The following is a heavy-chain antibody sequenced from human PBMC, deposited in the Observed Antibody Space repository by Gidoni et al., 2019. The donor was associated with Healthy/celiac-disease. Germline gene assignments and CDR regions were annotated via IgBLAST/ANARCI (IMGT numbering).Heavy chain of an antibody. D-gene: IGHD3-3*01. CDR3: TTPVLRFLEWLFDY. CDR2: IKSKTDGGTT. V-gene: IGHV3-15*01. CDR1: GFTFSNAW. J-gene: IGHJ4*02. Sequence: EVQLVESGGGLVKPGVSLRLSCAASGFTFSNAWMGWVRQAPGKGLEWVGRIKSKTDGGTTDYAAPVKGRFTISRDDSKNTLYLQMNSLKTEDTAVYYCTTPVLRFLEWLFDYWGQGTLVTVSS.